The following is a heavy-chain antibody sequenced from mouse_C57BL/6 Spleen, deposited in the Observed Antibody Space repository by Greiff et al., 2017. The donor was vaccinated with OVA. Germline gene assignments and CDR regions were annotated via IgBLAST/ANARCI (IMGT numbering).Heavy chain of an antibody. Sequence: VQLQQPGAELVMPGASVKLSCKASGYTFTSYWMHWVKQRPGQGLEWIGEIDPSDSYTNYNQKFKGKSTLTVDKSSSPAYMQLSSLTSEDSAVYYCARGGTTVVANFDYWGQGTTLTVSS. D-gene: IGHD1-1*01. CDR2: IDPSDSYT. V-gene: IGHV1-69*01. CDR3: ARGGTTVVANFDY. J-gene: IGHJ2*01. CDR1: GYTFTSYW.